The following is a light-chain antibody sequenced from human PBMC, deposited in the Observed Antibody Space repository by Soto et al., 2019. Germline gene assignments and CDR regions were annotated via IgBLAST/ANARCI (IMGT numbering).Light chain of an antibody. CDR1: HDIKNY. CDR2: DAA. J-gene: IGKJ2*02. CDR3: QQFDSVPCT. Sequence: IPMTQSPSSLSASVGDRITITCQASHDIKNYVIWYQHKPGKAPKLLIYDAASLGTGVSSRFSGSGSGTHFTLAISSLQPEDIATYYCQQFDSVPCTFGQGTKLEIK. V-gene: IGKV1-33*01.